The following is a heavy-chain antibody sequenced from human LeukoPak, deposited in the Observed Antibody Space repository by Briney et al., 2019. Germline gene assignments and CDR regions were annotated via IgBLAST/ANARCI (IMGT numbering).Heavy chain of an antibody. CDR3: ARRWYHAYCDY. CDR1: GGSVSSGSYY. CDR2: IDYSGST. Sequence: SETLSPICTVYGGSVSSGSYYWTWVRQPPGKGLEWIGCIDYSGSTYYHPSLTSRVTVSADTSKNQFSLKLTSVTAADTAVYYCARRWYHAYCDYWGQGSLVSVSS. J-gene: IGHJ4*02. V-gene: IGHV4-61*01. D-gene: IGHD2-15*01.